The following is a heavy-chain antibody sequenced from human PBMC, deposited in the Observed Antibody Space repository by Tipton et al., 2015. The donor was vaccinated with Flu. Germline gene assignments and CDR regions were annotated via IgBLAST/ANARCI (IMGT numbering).Heavy chain of an antibody. D-gene: IGHD3-10*01. J-gene: IGHJ5*02. CDR1: GGPISSYY. CDR2: IYYSGST. V-gene: IGHV4-59*01. CDR3: ARESGFGELLSWFDP. Sequence: TLSLTCTVSGGPISSYYWSWIRQPPGKGLEWIGYIYYSGSTNYNPSLKSRVTISVDTSKNQFSLKLSSVTAADTAVYYCARESGFGELLSWFDPWGQGTLVTVSS.